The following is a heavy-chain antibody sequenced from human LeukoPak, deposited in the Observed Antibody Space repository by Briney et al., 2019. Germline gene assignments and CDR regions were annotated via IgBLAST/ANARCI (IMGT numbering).Heavy chain of an antibody. D-gene: IGHD6-19*01. CDR1: GYTFTSYD. J-gene: IGHJ6*03. V-gene: IGHV1-8*03. CDR3: SRGGSGSGWYQSYYYYMDV. CDR2: VNPNCGNT. Sequence: GASVKVSCKASGYTFTSYDINWGRQAPGQGLGLMGWVNPNCGNTAYAQKFQGSVTTTTITSIRKPYMELSSLGSAANTVDYYSRGGSGSGWYQSYYYYMDVWAKGTRVSVFS.